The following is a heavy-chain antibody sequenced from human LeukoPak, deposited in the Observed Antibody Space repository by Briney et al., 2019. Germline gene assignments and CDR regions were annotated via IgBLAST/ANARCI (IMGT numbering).Heavy chain of an antibody. CDR1: GGTFSRYA. J-gene: IGHJ4*02. V-gene: IGHV1-69*01. CDR2: IIPIFGTA. D-gene: IGHD5-12*01. Sequence: ASVKVSCKASGGTFSRYAISWVRQAPGQGLEWMGGIIPIFGTANYAQKFQGRVTITADESTSTAYMELSSLRSEDTAVYYCARVATIDDYFDYWGQGTLVTVSS. CDR3: ARVATIDDYFDY.